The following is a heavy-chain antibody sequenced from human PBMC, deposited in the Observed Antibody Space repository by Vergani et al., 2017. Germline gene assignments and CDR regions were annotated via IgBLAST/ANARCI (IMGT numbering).Heavy chain of an antibody. CDR1: GGSISSSSYY. CDR3: ARGSSEWWLNWFDP. J-gene: IGHJ5*02. D-gene: IGHD2-15*01. V-gene: IGHV4-39*01. CDR2: IYYSGST. Sequence: QLQLQESGPGLVKPSETLSLTCTVSGGSISSSSYYWGWIRQPPGKGLEWIGSIYYSGSTYYNPSLKSRVTISVDTSNNQFSLKLSSVTAADTAVYYCARGSSEWWLNWFDPWGQGTLVTVSS.